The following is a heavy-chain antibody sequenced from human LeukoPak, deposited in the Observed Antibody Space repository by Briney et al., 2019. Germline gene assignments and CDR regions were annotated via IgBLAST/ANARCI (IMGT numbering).Heavy chain of an antibody. V-gene: IGHV3-7*01. CDR2: IKQDGSTK. CDR3: TRDTDGSLDY. D-gene: IGHD1-26*01. CDR1: GFIFSTYW. Sequence: PGGSLRLSCEASGFIFSTYWMSWVRQAPGKGLEWVANIKQDGSTKHYADSLKGRFTISRDNPKNSLYLQMNNLRADDTAVYYCTRDTDGSLDYWGQGILVTVAS. J-gene: IGHJ4*02.